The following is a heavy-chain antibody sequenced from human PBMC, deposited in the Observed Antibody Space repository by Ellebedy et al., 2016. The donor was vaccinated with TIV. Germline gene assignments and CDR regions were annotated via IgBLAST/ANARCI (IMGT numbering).Heavy chain of an antibody. J-gene: IGHJ3*02. Sequence: GESLKISXAASGFSFSSYLMSWVRQAPGKGLERVSNINQGGSQKAYLDSVKGRFTTSRDNAENSLYLQMNSLRPEDTAVYYCARDPGSSAFDIWGQGTVVTVSS. V-gene: IGHV3-7*04. CDR3: ARDPGSSAFDI. CDR2: INQGGSQK. CDR1: GFSFSSYL. D-gene: IGHD3-10*01.